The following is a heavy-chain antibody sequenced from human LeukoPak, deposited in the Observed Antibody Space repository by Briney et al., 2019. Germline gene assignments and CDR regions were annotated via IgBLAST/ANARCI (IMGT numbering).Heavy chain of an antibody. Sequence: ASVKVSCKASGGTFSSYAISWVRQAPGQGLEWMGGIIPIFGTANYAQKFQGRVTITTDESTSTAYMELSSLRSEDTAVYYCAREVPGASTHAFDIWGQGTMVTVSS. D-gene: IGHD2-2*01. J-gene: IGHJ3*02. CDR3: AREVPGASTHAFDI. V-gene: IGHV1-69*05. CDR2: IIPIFGTA. CDR1: GGTFSSYA.